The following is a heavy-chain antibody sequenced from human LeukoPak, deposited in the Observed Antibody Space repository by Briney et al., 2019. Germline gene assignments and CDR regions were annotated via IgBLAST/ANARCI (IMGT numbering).Heavy chain of an antibody. D-gene: IGHD3-16*02. CDR3: ARERDDYVWGSYRYSWFDP. V-gene: IGHV1-2*02. J-gene: IGHJ5*02. CDR2: INPNSGGT. CDR1: GYTFTGYY. Sequence: GASVKVSCKASGYTFTGYYMHWVRQAPGQGLEWTGWINPNSGGTNYAQKFQGRVTMTRDTSISTAYMELSRLRSDDTAVYYCARERDDYVWGSYRYSWFDPWGQGTLVTVSS.